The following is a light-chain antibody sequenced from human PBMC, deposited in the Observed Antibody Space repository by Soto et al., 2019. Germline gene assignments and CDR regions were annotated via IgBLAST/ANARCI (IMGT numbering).Light chain of an antibody. CDR2: DAS. J-gene: IGKJ5*01. CDR3: QQRNSWPPIT. Sequence: EIVLTQSPVTLSLSPGERATLSCRASQSVRTYLAWYQVKPGQAPRVLIYDASSRASGVPARFSGSGSWTDFTLTISSLEPEDFALYYCQQRNSWPPITFGQGTRLEIK. CDR1: QSVRTY. V-gene: IGKV3-11*01.